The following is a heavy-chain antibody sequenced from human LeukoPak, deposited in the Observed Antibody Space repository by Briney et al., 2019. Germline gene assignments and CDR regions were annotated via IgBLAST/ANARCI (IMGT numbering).Heavy chain of an antibody. CDR2: IYYSGST. CDR3: ARASGISGYDLHYYYYMDV. D-gene: IGHD5-12*01. CDR1: GGSISSYY. J-gene: IGHJ6*03. V-gene: IGHV4-59*01. Sequence: PSETLSLTCTVSGGSISSYYWSWIRQPPGKGLEWIGYIYYSGSTNYNPSLKSRVTISVDTSKNQFSLKLSSVTAADTAVYYCARASGISGYDLHYYYYMDVWGKGTTVTISS.